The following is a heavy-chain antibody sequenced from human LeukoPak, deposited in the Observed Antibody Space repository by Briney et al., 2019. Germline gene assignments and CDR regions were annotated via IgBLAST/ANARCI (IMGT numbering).Heavy chain of an antibody. V-gene: IGHV3-30*04. CDR1: GFTFSSYA. Sequence: GGSLRLSCAASGFTFSSYAMHWVRQAPGKGLEWVAVISYDGSNKYYADSVKGRFTISRDNSKNTLYLQMNSLRDEDTAVYYCARILGYCSGGSCSEGDYWGQGTLVTVSS. D-gene: IGHD2-15*01. J-gene: IGHJ4*02. CDR2: ISYDGSNK. CDR3: ARILGYCSGGSCSEGDY.